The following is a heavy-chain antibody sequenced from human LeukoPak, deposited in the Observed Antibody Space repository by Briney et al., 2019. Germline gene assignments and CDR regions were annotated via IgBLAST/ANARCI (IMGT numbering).Heavy chain of an antibody. Sequence: GGSQRLSCAASGFSFSSYAMSWVRQAPGKGLEWVSGISHSGDSPYYADSVKGRFTISRDNSKNTLFLQMDSLRAEDTAVYYCGQDPSRIAAGRCDYWGQGTRVTVSS. CDR2: ISHSGDSP. J-gene: IGHJ4*02. V-gene: IGHV3-23*01. CDR3: GQDPSRIAAGRCDY. CDR1: GFSFSSYA. D-gene: IGHD6-13*01.